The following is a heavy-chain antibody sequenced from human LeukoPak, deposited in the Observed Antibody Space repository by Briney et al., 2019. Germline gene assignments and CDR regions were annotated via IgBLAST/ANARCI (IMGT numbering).Heavy chain of an antibody. CDR1: GGSISSGDYY. D-gene: IGHD1-26*01. CDR2: IYYSGST. V-gene: IGHV4-30-4*01. Sequence: PSETLSLTCTVSGGSISSGDYYWSWIRQPPGKGLEWIGCIYYSGSTYYNPSLKSRVTISVDTSKNQFSLKLSSVTAADTAVYYCARRKVVGATEFDPWGQGTLVTVSS. J-gene: IGHJ5*02. CDR3: ARRKVVGATEFDP.